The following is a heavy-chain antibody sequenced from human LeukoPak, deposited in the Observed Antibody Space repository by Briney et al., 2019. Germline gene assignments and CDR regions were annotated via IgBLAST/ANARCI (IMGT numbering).Heavy chain of an antibody. J-gene: IGHJ4*02. V-gene: IGHV3-53*01. Sequence: PGGSLRLSCAASGFTVSSNYMSWVRQAPGKGLEWVSVIYSGGTIYYADSVKGRFTISRDNAKNSLYLQMNSLRAEDTAVYYCARDPRFIAAAGLFDYWGQGTLVTVSS. CDR2: IYSGGTI. CDR3: ARDPRFIAAAGLFDY. D-gene: IGHD6-13*01. CDR1: GFTVSSNY.